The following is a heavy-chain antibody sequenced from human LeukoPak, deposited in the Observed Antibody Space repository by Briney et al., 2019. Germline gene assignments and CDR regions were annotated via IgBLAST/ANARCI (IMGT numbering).Heavy chain of an antibody. Sequence: PSETLSLTCAVYGGSFSGYYWSWIRQPPGKGLEWIGEINHSGSTNYNPSLKSRVTISVDTSKNQFSLKLSSVTAADTAVYYCARHGAARPSYYYYYYYMDVWGKGTTVTISS. J-gene: IGHJ6*03. CDR2: INHSGST. CDR1: GGSFSGYY. CDR3: ARHGAARPSYYYYYYYMDV. D-gene: IGHD3-16*01. V-gene: IGHV4-34*01.